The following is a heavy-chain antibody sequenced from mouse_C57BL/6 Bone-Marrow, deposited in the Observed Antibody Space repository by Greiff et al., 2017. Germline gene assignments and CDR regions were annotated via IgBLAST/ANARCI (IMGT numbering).Heavy chain of an antibody. CDR1: GFTFSSYA. CDR2: ISDGGSYT. V-gene: IGHV5-4*03. D-gene: IGHD1-1*01. CDR3: ARWYYGSSLYWYFDV. Sequence: EVKLVESGGGLVKPGGSLKLSCAASGFTFSSYAMSWVRQTPEKRLEWVATISDGGSYTYYPDNVKGRFTISRDNAKNNLYLQMSHLKSEDTAMYYCARWYYGSSLYWYFDVWGTGTTVTVSS. J-gene: IGHJ1*03.